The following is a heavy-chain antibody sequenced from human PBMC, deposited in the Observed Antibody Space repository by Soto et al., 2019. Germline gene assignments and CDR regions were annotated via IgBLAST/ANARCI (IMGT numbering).Heavy chain of an antibody. D-gene: IGHD5-12*01. CDR3: AKYPKSSEYSGYDQGLYYYYYMDV. Sequence: GGSLRLSCAASGFTFSSYAMSWVRQAPGKGLEWVSAISGSGGSTYYADSVKDRFTISRDNSKNTLYLQMNSLRAEDTAVYYCAKYPKSSEYSGYDQGLYYYYYMDVWGKGTTVTVSS. V-gene: IGHV3-23*01. J-gene: IGHJ6*03. CDR1: GFTFSSYA. CDR2: ISGSGGST.